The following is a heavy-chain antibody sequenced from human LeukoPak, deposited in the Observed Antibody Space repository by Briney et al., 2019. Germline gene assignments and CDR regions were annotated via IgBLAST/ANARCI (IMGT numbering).Heavy chain of an antibody. CDR3: ARDIRTVGATLYFDY. D-gene: IGHD1-26*01. CDR1: GASVTTYY. Sequence: SETLSLTCTVSGASVTTYYWSWIRQSPGKELEWIANVHSSGSTFYSPSLKSRVTISIDTSKNQFSLKLTSVTTADTAVYYCARDIRTVGATLYFDYWGQGTLLTVSS. CDR2: VHSSGST. V-gene: IGHV4-59*02. J-gene: IGHJ4*02.